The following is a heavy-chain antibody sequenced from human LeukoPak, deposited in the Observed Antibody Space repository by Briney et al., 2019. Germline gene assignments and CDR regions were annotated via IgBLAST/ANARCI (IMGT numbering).Heavy chain of an antibody. J-gene: IGHJ6*03. V-gene: IGHV3-21*04. D-gene: IGHD3-3*01. CDR2: ISSSSSYI. CDR3: ARVRFLEWPAPMDV. Sequence: PGGSLRLSCAASGFTFSSYSMNWVRQAPGRGLEWVSSISSSSSYIYYADSVKGRFTISRDNAKNSLYLQMNSLRAEDTAVYYCARVRFLEWPAPMDVWGKGTTVTVSS. CDR1: GFTFSSYS.